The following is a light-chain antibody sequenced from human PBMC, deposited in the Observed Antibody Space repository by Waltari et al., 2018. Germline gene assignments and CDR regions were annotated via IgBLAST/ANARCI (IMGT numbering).Light chain of an antibody. CDR1: SGHSSNV. V-gene: IGLV4-69*01. J-gene: IGLJ3*02. CDR2: VNSDGSH. Sequence: QLVLTQSPSASASLGASVQLTCTLSSGHSSNVIAWLQQQPEKGPRYLMEVNSDGSHSKGDGIPDRFSGSSSGAERYRTISSVQPEDEADYYCQTGGHGTWVFGGGTKLTVL. CDR3: QTGGHGTWV.